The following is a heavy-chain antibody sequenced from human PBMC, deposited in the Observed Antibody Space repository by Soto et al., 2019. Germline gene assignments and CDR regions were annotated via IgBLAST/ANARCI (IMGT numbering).Heavy chain of an antibody. J-gene: IGHJ4*02. Sequence: QVQLQESGPGLVRPSGTLSLTCAVSGASISSTTSGNWWSWVRQPPGKGLEWIGEIYHSGSTNYNPSLKSLVTMSVHKSKNHFSLKLSSVTAADTAVYYCARMVGATLVDFWGQGTLVTVSS. CDR3: ARMVGATLVDF. D-gene: IGHD1-26*01. CDR2: IYHSGST. CDR1: GASISSTTSGNW. V-gene: IGHV4-4*02.